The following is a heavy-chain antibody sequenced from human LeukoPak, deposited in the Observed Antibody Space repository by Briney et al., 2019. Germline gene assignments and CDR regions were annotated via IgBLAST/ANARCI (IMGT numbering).Heavy chain of an antibody. V-gene: IGHV3-11*03. J-gene: IGHJ5*01. CDR2: ISSSSSYT. CDR1: GFTFSDYY. Sequence: GGSLRLSSAASGFTFSDYYMSWIRQAPGKGLEWVSYISSSSSYTNYADSVKGRFTISRDNAKNSLYLQMNSLRAEDTAVYYCARAMVTAIFDSWGQGTLVTVSS. CDR3: ARAMVTAIFDS. D-gene: IGHD2-21*02.